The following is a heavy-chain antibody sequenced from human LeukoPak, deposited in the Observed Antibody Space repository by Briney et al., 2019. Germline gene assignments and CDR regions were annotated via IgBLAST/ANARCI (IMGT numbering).Heavy chain of an antibody. Sequence: SETLSLTCAFYGGSISDYYWSWIRQPPGKGLEWIGEINHSGSTNYNPSLKSRVTISVDTSKNQFSLKLSSVTAADTAVYYCARKVMVVVVPVNYYYYMDVWGKGTTVTVSS. CDR1: GGSISDYY. J-gene: IGHJ6*03. CDR2: INHSGST. V-gene: IGHV4-34*01. D-gene: IGHD2-2*01. CDR3: ARKVMVVVVPVNYYYYMDV.